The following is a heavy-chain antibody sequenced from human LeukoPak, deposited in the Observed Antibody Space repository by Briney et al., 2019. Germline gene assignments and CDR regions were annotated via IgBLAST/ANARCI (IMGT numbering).Heavy chain of an antibody. D-gene: IGHD3-16*01. V-gene: IGHV1-2*06. CDR1: GYTFTGYY. J-gene: IGHJ5*02. CDR3: ARAHGWGNWFDP. CDR2: INPNSGGT. Sequence: ASVKVSCKASGYTFTGYYMHWVRQAPGQGLEWMGRINPNSGGTNYAQKFQGRVTMTRDTSISTAHMELSRLRSDDTAVYYCARAHGWGNWFDPWGQGTLVTVSS.